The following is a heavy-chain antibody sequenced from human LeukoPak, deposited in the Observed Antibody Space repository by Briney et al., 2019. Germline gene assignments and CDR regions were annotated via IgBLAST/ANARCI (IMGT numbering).Heavy chain of an antibody. CDR3: AGRSSGWYPAWFDP. CDR2: IYTTGST. J-gene: IGHJ5*02. D-gene: IGHD6-19*01. CDR1: GGSISSGSYY. V-gene: IGHV4-61*02. Sequence: SQTLSLTCTVSGGSISSGSYYWSWIRQPAGKGLDWIGRIYTTGSTYYNPSLKSRVTISVDTSKNQFSLKLSSVTAADTAVYYCAGRSSGWYPAWFDPWGQGTLVTVSS.